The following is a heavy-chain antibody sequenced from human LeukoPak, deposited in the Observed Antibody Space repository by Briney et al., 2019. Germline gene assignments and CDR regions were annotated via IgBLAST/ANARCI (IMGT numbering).Heavy chain of an antibody. CDR2: VYYSGST. Sequence: SDTLSLTCTVSGGSMSTYYWSWIRQPPGKGLECIGYVYYSGSTKYNPSLKTRVTMSVDTYKNQFSLKLSSVTAADTAMYYCAREGAYSDRGAEYWGQGTLVTVSS. CDR1: GGSMSTYY. J-gene: IGHJ4*02. D-gene: IGHD1-26*01. V-gene: IGHV4-59*01. CDR3: AREGAYSDRGAEY.